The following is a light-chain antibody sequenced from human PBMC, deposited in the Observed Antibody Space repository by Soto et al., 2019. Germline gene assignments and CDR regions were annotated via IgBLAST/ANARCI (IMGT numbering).Light chain of an antibody. Sequence: QSAPTQPASVSGSPGQSITISCNGTSSDVGGYNYVSWYQQHPGKAPKLTIYEVSNRPSGVSNRFSGSKSGNTASLIISGLQAEDEADYYCSSYTSSSTRVFGGGTKLTVL. CDR2: EVS. CDR1: SSDVGGYNY. J-gene: IGLJ3*02. V-gene: IGLV2-14*01. CDR3: SSYTSSSTRV.